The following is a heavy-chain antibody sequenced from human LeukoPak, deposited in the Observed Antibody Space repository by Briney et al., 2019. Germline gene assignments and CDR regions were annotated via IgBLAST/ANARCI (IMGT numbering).Heavy chain of an antibody. J-gene: IGHJ4*02. CDR2: ISSSGSTV. CDR3: ARGDWRSSSRPFDY. D-gene: IGHD6-13*01. Sequence: GGSLRLSCAASGFTFSDYYMSWIRQAPGKGLEWVSYISSSGSTVYYADSVKGRFTISRDNAKNSLYLQMNSLRAEDTAVYYCARGDWRSSSRPFDYWGQGTLVTVSS. V-gene: IGHV3-11*04. CDR1: GFTFSDYY.